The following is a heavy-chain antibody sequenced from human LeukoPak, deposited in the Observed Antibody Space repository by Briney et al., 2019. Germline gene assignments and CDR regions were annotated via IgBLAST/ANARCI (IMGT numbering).Heavy chain of an antibody. J-gene: IGHJ4*02. Sequence: PSETLSLTCTVSGGSISSNYWSWIRQPPGRGLEWIGYIYYSGSTNYNPSLKSRVTISVDTSKNQFSLKLSSVTAADTAVYYCARDDPSYSSGFDYWGQGTLVTVSS. D-gene: IGHD6-19*01. CDR2: IYYSGST. V-gene: IGHV4-59*01. CDR1: GGSISSNY. CDR3: ARDDPSYSSGFDY.